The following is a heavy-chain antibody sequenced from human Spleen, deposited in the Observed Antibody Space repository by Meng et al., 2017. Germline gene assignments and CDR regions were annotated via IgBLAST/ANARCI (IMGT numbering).Heavy chain of an antibody. J-gene: IGHJ5*02. CDR3: ARKVRDGYNLVRPRVNNWFDP. D-gene: IGHD5-24*01. CDR1: GGSFKSYS. V-gene: IGHV4-34*01. CDR2: IDHYGSA. Sequence: SETLSLTCAVYGGSFKSYSWTWIRQPPGMRLEWIGDIDHYGSANYNPSLKSRLMISLDTSKNQFSLKLTSVIAADTAIYYCARKVRDGYNLVRPRVNNWFDPWGQGSLVTVSS.